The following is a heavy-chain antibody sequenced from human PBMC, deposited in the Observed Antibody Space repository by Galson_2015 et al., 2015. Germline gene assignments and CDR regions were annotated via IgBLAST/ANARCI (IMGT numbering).Heavy chain of an antibody. Sequence: ETLSLTCAVSGGSISSSNWWSWVRQPPGKGLEWIGEIYHSGSTNYNPSLKSRVTISVDKSKNQFSLKLSSVTAADTAVYYCARVGGYSYGYNYWGQGTLVTVSS. CDR1: GGSISSSNW. D-gene: IGHD5-18*01. CDR2: IYHSGST. V-gene: IGHV4-4*02. J-gene: IGHJ4*02. CDR3: ARVGGYSYGYNY.